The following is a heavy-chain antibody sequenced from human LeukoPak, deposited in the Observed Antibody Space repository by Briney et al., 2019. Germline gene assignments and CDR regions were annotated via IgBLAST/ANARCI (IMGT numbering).Heavy chain of an antibody. J-gene: IGHJ3*02. CDR2: INHSGST. V-gene: IGHV4-34*01. D-gene: IGHD3-22*01. CDR3: ARDRPAYYYDSSGYKGSAFDI. CDR1: GGSFSGYY. Sequence: SETLSLTYAVYGGSFSGYYWSWIRQPPGKGLEWIGEINHSGSTNYNPSLKSRVTISVDTSKNQFALKLSSVTAADTAVYYCARDRPAYYYDSSGYKGSAFDIWGQGTMVTVSS.